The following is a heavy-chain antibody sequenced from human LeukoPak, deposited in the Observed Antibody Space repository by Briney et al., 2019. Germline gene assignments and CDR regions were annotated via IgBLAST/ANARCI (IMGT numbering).Heavy chain of an antibody. Sequence: SETLSLTCTVSGDSTSSDRYYGGWVRQPPGKGLEWIGNIYYSGSTYYNPSLKSRVTMSVDTSKNQFSLKLSSVTAADTAVYYCARVGREGSYWFDPWGQGTLVTVSS. CDR1: GDSTSSDRYY. CDR3: ARVGREGSYWFDP. J-gene: IGHJ5*02. D-gene: IGHD3-10*01. CDR2: IYYSGST. V-gene: IGHV4-39*07.